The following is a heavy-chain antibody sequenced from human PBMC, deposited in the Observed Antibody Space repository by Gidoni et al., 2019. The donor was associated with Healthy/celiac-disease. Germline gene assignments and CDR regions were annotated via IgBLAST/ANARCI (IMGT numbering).Heavy chain of an antibody. CDR2: ISYDGSNK. V-gene: IGHV3-30-3*01. Sequence: QLQLVESGGGVVQPGRSLSLSCAAPGFTFRIYLIHWARQAPGNGLEWVAVISYDGSNKYYADSVKGRFTISRDNSKNTLYLQMNSLRAEDTAVYYCARKFPYCSGGSCYPGGGMDVWGQGTTVTVSS. D-gene: IGHD2-15*01. CDR3: ARKFPYCSGGSCYPGGGMDV. CDR1: GFTFRIYL. J-gene: IGHJ6*02.